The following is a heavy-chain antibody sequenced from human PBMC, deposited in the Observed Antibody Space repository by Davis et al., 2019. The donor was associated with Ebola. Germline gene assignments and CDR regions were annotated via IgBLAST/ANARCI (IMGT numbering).Heavy chain of an antibody. CDR1: GGSFSGYY. D-gene: IGHD6-13*01. J-gene: IGHJ4*02. CDR3: ARGKQQLDPFDY. CDR2: INHSGST. Sequence: GSLRLSCAVYGGSFSGYYWSWIRQPPGKGLEWIGEINHSGSTNYNPSLKSRVTISVDTSKNQFSLKLSSVTAADTAVYYCARGKQQLDPFDYWGQGTLSPSPQ. V-gene: IGHV4-34*01.